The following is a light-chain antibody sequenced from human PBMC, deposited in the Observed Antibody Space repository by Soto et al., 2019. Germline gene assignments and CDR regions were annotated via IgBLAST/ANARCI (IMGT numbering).Light chain of an antibody. CDR2: KTS. CDR1: QSISIW. CDR3: QHYKDYSWT. V-gene: IGKV1-5*03. Sequence: DIHMTQSPSTLSASVGDRVTITCRSSQSISIWLSWYQQKPGKAPNLLIYKTSSLESGVPSRFSGSGSGTEYTLTISSLQPDNFETCYFQHYKDYSWTFGQGPKVEIK. J-gene: IGKJ1*01.